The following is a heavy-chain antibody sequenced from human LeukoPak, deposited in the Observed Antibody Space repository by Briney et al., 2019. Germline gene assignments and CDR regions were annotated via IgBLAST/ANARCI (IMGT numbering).Heavy chain of an antibody. J-gene: IGHJ4*02. V-gene: IGHV5-51*01. D-gene: IGHD6-13*01. CDR2: IYPGDSDT. Sequence: GESLKISCQGSGYSFPTYWIGWVRPMPGKGLEWMGIIYPGDSDTRYSPSFQGQVTISADKSISTAYLQWSSLKASDTAMYYCARRAAASSQDLDYWGQGTLVTVSS. CDR1: GYSFPTYW. CDR3: ARRAAASSQDLDY.